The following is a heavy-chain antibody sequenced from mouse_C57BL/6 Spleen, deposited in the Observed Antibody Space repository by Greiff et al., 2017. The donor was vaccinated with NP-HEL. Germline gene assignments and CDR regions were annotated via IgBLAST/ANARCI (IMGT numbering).Heavy chain of an antibody. V-gene: IGHV1-20*01. CDR2: INPYNGDT. CDR1: GYSFTGYF. CDR3: ARSGYIYAMDY. Sequence: VQLQQSGPELVKPGDSVKISCKASGYSFTGYFMNWVMQSHGKSLEWIGRINPYNGDTFYNQKFKGKATLTVDKSSSTAHMELRSLTSEDSAVYYCARSGYIYAMDYWGQGTSVTVSS. J-gene: IGHJ4*01. D-gene: IGHD3-1*01.